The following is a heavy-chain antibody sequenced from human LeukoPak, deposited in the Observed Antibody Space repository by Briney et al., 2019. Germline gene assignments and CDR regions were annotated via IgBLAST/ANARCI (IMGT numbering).Heavy chain of an antibody. CDR1: GYTFTSYG. D-gene: IGHD3-10*01. J-gene: IGHJ3*02. Sequence: ASVKVSCKASGYTFTSYGISWVRQAPGQGLEWMGWISAYNGNTNYAQKLQGRVTMTTDTSTSTAYMELRSLRSDDTAVFYCARGGPSYGSGSDAIKIWGQGTMVTVSS. V-gene: IGHV1-18*01. CDR3: ARGGPSYGSGSDAIKI. CDR2: ISAYNGNT.